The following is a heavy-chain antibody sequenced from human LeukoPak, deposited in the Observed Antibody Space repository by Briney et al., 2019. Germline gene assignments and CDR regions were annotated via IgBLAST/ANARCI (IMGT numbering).Heavy chain of an antibody. Sequence: PGGSLRLSCAASGFTFSSNYMSWVRQAPGKGLEWVSVIYSGGSTYYADSVKGRFTISRDNSKNTLYLQMNSLRAEDTAVYYCARGPRMVISYYFDYWGQGTLVTVSS. CDR3: ARGPRMVISYYFDY. D-gene: IGHD3-22*01. CDR1: GFTFSSNY. CDR2: IYSGGST. V-gene: IGHV3-53*01. J-gene: IGHJ4*02.